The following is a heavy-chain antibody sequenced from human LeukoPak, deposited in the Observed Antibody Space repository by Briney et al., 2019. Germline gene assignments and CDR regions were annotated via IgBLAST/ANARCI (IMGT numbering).Heavy chain of an antibody. D-gene: IGHD5-12*01. V-gene: IGHV4-4*09. CDR1: GGSISSYY. CDR2: IYTSGST. Sequence: SETLSLTCTVSGGSISSYYWSWIRQPPGKGLEWIGYIYTSGSTNYNPSLKSRVTISVDTSKNQFSLKLSSVTAADTAVYYCARRSGSKPYDYWGQGTLVTVSS. J-gene: IGHJ4*02. CDR3: ARRSGSKPYDY.